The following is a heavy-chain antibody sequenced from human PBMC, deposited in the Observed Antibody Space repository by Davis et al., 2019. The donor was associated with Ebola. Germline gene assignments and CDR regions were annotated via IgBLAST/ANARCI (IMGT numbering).Heavy chain of an antibody. V-gene: IGHV3-30*04. J-gene: IGHJ4*02. CDR1: GFTFSSYT. D-gene: IGHD6-25*01. CDR2: ISHDGGNQYYADSSNQ. Sequence: GESLKISCAASGFTFSSYTMHWVRQAPGKGLEWVALISHDGGNQYYADSSNQYYADSVKGRFTISRDNSKNTLYLQMNSLRAEDTAVYYCAKGSAPNAWGQGTLVTVSS. CDR3: AKGSAPNA.